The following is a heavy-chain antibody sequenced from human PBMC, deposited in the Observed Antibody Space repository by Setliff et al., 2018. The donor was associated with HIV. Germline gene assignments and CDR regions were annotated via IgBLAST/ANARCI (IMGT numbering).Heavy chain of an antibody. CDR2: IIPLFGTA. V-gene: IGHV1-69*13. D-gene: IGHD6-6*01. Sequence: ASVKVSCKASGGTFNINAVTWVRQAPGQGLEWVGAIIPLFGTANYAQKFQGRVTITADDSTSTVYMEVRSLRSADTAVYYCCKVSEHRTSSGSFYYYMDVWGEGTTVTVSS. CDR1: GGTFNINA. CDR3: CKVSEHRTSSGSFYYYMDV. J-gene: IGHJ6*03.